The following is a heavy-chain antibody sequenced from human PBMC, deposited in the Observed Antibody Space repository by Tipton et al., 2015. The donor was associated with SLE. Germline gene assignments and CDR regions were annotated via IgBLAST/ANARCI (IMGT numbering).Heavy chain of an antibody. CDR2: INHSGST. J-gene: IGHJ6*03. Sequence: GLVKPSETLSLTCSVSGASISSSTYYWGWIRQSPGKGLEWIGEINHSGSTNYNPSLKSRVTMSRDTSTNQLSLKLSSVTAADTAVYYCARGVAGYYFYYYLDVWGSGTAVTVSS. CDR3: ARGVAGYYFYYYLDV. CDR1: GASISSSTYY. V-gene: IGHV4-39*07. D-gene: IGHD6-19*01.